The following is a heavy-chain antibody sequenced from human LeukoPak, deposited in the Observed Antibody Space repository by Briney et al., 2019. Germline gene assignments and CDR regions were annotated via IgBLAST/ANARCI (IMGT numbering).Heavy chain of an antibody. V-gene: IGHV3-30*02. D-gene: IGHD3-10*01. CDR2: IRYDGSNK. Sequence: GGSLRLSCAASGFTFSSYGMHWVRQAPGKGLEWVAFIRYDGSNKYYADSVKGRITISRDNSRNTLYLQMNSLRAEDTAVYYCAKGAMVRGVIKKSYYYYGMDVWGQGTTVTVSS. J-gene: IGHJ6*02. CDR1: GFTFSSYG. CDR3: AKGAMVRGVIKKSYYYYGMDV.